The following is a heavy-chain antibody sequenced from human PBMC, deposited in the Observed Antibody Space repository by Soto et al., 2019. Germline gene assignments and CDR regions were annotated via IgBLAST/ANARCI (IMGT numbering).Heavy chain of an antibody. J-gene: IGHJ4*02. CDR2: IIPIFGTA. D-gene: IGHD3-22*01. CDR3: ARGRSTHYYDGSASFHY. Sequence: QVQLVQSGAEVKKPGSSVKVSCKASGGTFSSDDISWVRQAPGQGLEWMGGIIPIFGTAHYAQKFQGRVTTAATASTSTAYMELSSLTSDDTAVYYCARGRSTHYYDGSASFHYWGQGTLVTVSS. V-gene: IGHV1-69*01. CDR1: GGTFSSDD.